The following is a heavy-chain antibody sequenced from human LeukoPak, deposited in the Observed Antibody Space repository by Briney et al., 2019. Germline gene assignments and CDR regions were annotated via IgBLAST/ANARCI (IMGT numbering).Heavy chain of an antibody. CDR1: GGSISSYY. CDR2: IYYSGST. V-gene: IGHV4-59*12. J-gene: IGHJ6*03. CDR3: ARSAQYQLLSRGKGYSYGGYYYYYYMDV. Sequence: NPSETLSLTCTVSGGSISSYYWSWIRQPPGKGLEWIGYIYYSGSTNYNPSLKSRVTMSVDTSKNQFSLKLSSVTAADTAVYYCARSAQYQLLSRGKGYSYGGYYYYYYMDVWGKGTTVTVSS. D-gene: IGHD2-2*01.